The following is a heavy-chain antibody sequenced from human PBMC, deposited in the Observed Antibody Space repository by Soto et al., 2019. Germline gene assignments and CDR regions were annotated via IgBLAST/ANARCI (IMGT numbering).Heavy chain of an antibody. CDR1: GYSFTSYW. V-gene: IGHV5-51*01. J-gene: IGHJ4*02. D-gene: IGHD3-22*01. CDR3: ARHGLTYYYDSSGYPPGYYFDY. CDR2: IYPGDSDT. Sequence: GDSLKISCKGSGYSFTSYWIGWVRQMPGKGLEWMGIIYPGDSDTRYSPSFQGQVTISADKSISTAYLQWSSLKASDTAMYYCARHGLTYYYDSSGYPPGYYFDYWGQGTLVTVSS.